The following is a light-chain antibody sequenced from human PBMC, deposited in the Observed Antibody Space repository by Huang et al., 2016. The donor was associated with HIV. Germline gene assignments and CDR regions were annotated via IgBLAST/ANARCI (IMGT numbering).Light chain of an antibody. CDR2: ATS. J-gene: IGKJ1*01. CDR1: QGIGNS. CDR3: QQYHSLPWT. V-gene: IGKV1-NL1*01. Sequence: DIQMTQSPSSLSASVGDRVTITCRASQGIGNSVAWYQQKPEKAPRLLLYATSTLESGVPSIFSGSGSGTHYTLTINTLQPEDIASYYCQQYHSLPWTFGQGTKVEIK.